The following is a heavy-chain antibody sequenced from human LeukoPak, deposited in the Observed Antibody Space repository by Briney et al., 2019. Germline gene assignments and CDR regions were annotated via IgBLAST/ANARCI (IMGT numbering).Heavy chain of an antibody. V-gene: IGHV3-21*01. D-gene: IGHD6-6*01. J-gene: IGHJ4*02. CDR1: GFTFSNAW. Sequence: GGSLRLSCAASGFTFSNAWMSWVRQAAGKGLEWVSSISSSSSYIYYADSVKGRFTISRDNAKNSLYLQMNSLRAEDTAVYYCARDRDLAARPDLFDYWGQGTLVTVSS. CDR2: ISSSSSYI. CDR3: ARDRDLAARPDLFDY.